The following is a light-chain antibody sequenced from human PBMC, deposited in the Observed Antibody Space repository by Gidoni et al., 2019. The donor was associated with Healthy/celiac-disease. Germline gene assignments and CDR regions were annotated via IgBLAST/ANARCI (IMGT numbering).Light chain of an antibody. CDR3: QQYGSSPRT. Sequence: EIVLTQSPGTLSLSPGERATLSCRASQSVSSSYLAWYPRKPGQAPRLLIYGASSRATGITDSFSGSGSGTDFTLTISSLEPEDFAVYYCQQYGSSPRTFGQXTKVEIK. CDR1: QSVSSSY. J-gene: IGKJ1*01. V-gene: IGKV3-20*01. CDR2: GAS.